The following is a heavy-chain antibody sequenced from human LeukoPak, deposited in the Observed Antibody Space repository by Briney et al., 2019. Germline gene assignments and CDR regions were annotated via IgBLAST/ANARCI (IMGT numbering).Heavy chain of an antibody. V-gene: IGHV4-59*01. CDR2: TYYSGST. J-gene: IGHJ6*03. CDR1: GGSISNYY. Sequence: KTSETLSLTCTVSGGSISNYYWSWIRQPPGKGLEWIGYTYYSGSTRYNPSLKSRFTKSVDTSKNQFSLKVSSVTAANTAVYYCGRVNYYHYYMDVWGKGTTVTVSS. CDR3: GRVNYYHYYMDV.